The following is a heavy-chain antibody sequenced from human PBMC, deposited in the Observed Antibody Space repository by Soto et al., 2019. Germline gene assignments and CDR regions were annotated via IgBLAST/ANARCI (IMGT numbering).Heavy chain of an antibody. J-gene: IGHJ4*02. CDR2: ISYDGNNK. D-gene: IGHD2-2*01. CDR1: GVTFSSYA. Sequence: QVQLVESGGGVVQPGRSLRLSCAASGVTFSSYAMNWARQAPGKGLEWVALISYDGNNKYYADSVKGRFTISRDSSKNTLYLQVNSLRTADTAVYYCGRCTSTSCHLGSDYWGQGTLVTVSS. CDR3: GRCTSTSCHLGSDY. V-gene: IGHV3-30-3*01.